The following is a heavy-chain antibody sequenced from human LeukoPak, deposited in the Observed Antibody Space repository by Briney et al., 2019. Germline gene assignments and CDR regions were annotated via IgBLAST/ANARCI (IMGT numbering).Heavy chain of an antibody. J-gene: IGHJ5*02. CDR1: GGSISSYY. D-gene: IGHD5-12*01. V-gene: IGHV4-59*01. Sequence: SETLSLTCTVSGGSISSYYWSWIRQPPGKGLEWIRKIHDSGITNYNPSLKSRVTFSVDTSKKKFSLNLNSVTAADTAVYYCARGGYMSNWFEHWGQGTPVTVSS. CDR2: IHDSGIT. CDR3: ARGGYMSNWFEH.